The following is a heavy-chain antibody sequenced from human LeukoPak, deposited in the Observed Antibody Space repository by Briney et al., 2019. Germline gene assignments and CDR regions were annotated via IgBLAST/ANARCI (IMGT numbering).Heavy chain of an antibody. CDR2: IYYSGST. CDR3: ARLGAWFDP. V-gene: IGHV4-39*01. CDR1: GGSISSSSYY. D-gene: IGHD3-16*01. J-gene: IGHJ5*02. Sequence: SETLSLTCTVSGGSISSSSYYWGWIRQPPGKGLEWIGSIYYSGSTYYNPSLKSRVTISVDTSKNQFSLKLSSVTAADTAVYYCARLGAWFDPWGQGTLVTVSS.